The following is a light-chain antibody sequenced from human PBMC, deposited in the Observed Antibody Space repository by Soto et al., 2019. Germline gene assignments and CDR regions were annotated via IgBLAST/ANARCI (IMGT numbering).Light chain of an antibody. CDR1: SSNLGNNY. J-gene: IGLJ3*02. Sequence: QSVLTQSPSVSAAPGQQVTISCSGSSSNLGNNYVSWYQQLPGTAPKLLIYDNNKRPSGIPDRFSGSKSGTSGTLDITGLQTGDEADYYCATWDGSRPGEVFGGGTQLTVL. V-gene: IGLV1-51*01. CDR3: ATWDGSRPGEV. CDR2: DNN.